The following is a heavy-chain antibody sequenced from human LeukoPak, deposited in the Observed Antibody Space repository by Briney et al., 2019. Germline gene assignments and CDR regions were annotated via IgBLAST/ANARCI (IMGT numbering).Heavy chain of an antibody. J-gene: IGHJ4*02. CDR3: AGDLDFWSGSELGR. V-gene: IGHV3-21*01. CDR2: ISSSSSYI. D-gene: IGHD3-3*01. Sequence: PGGSLRLSCAASGFSFSTYSMNWFRQAPGKGLEWVSCISSSSSYIYYADSVKGRFTISRDNAKNSLYLQMNSLRAEDTAVYYCAGDLDFWSGSELGRWGQGTLVTVSS. CDR1: GFSFSTYS.